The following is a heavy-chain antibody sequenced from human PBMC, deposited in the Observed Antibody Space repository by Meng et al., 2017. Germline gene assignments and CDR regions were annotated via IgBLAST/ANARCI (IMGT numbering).Heavy chain of an antibody. J-gene: IGHJ4*02. D-gene: IGHD6-19*01. Sequence: SETLSLTCAVSGGSISSSSWWSWVRQPPGKGLEWIGEIYHSGSTNYNPSLKSRVTISVDKSKNQFSLKLSSVTAADTAVYYCAREARRVGSSSGWFGQTFDYWGQGTLVTVSS. V-gene: IGHV4-4*02. CDR1: GGSISSSSW. CDR2: IYHSGST. CDR3: AREARRVGSSSGWFGQTFDY.